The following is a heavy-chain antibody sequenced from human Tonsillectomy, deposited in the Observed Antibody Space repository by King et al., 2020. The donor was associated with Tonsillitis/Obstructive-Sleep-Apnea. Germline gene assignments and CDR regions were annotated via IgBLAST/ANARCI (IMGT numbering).Heavy chain of an antibody. CDR3: ARGWPRLDCFDL. V-gene: IGHV4-4*02. J-gene: IGHJ5*02. Sequence: QLQESGPGLVKPSGTLSLTCAVSGGSIRRSTWWSWVSPSPGKGLEWIGVVYPTGTTHYNPSPKTRVTMSADDSKNQFSLHLTSVTAADTAVYYCARGWPRLDCFDLWGQGTLVTVSS. CDR1: GGSIRRSTW. CDR2: VYPTGTT.